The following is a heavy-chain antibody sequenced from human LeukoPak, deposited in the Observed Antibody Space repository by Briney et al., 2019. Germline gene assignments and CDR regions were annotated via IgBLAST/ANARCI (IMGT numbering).Heavy chain of an antibody. J-gene: IGHJ4*02. D-gene: IGHD1-26*01. CDR1: GFTFSSYE. CDR2: ISSSGNTI. Sequence: GGSLRLSCAASGFTFSSYEMNWVRQAPGKGLEWVSYISSSGNTIYYADSVKGRFTISRDNAKNSLYLQMNSLRVEDTAVYYCAGEGGGSNYARGQGTLVTVSS. V-gene: IGHV3-48*03. CDR3: AGEGGGSNYA.